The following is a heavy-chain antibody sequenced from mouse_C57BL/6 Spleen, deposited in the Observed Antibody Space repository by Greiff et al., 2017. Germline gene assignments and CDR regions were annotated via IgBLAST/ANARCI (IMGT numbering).Heavy chain of an antibody. CDR3: TSPDYGGAMDY. CDR2: IRLKSDNYAT. CDR1: GFTFSNYW. V-gene: IGHV6-3*01. D-gene: IGHD2-4*01. J-gene: IGHJ4*01. Sequence: EVMLVESGGGLVQPGGSMKLSCVASGFTFSNYWMHWVRQSPEKGLEWVAPIRLKSDNYATHYAESVKGRFTISRDDSKSSVYLQMNNLRAEDTGIYYCTSPDYGGAMDYWGQGTSVTVSS.